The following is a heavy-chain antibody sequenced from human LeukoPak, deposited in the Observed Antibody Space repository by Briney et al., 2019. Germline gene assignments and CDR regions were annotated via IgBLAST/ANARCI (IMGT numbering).Heavy chain of an antibody. CDR2: INPSGGST. CDR1: GYTFTSYY. V-gene: IGHV1-46*01. D-gene: IGHD3-3*01. J-gene: IGHJ5*02. CDR3: SRGYDFGFDP. Sequence: ASVKVSCKASGYTFTSYYMHWVRQAPGQGLEWMGIINPSGGSTSYAQKFQGRVPMTRDTSTSTVYMQLSSLRSEDTAAYYRSRGYDFGFDPWGQGTLVTVSS.